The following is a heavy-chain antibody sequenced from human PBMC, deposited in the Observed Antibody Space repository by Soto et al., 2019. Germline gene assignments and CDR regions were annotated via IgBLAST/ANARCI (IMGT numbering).Heavy chain of an antibody. J-gene: IGHJ4*02. V-gene: IGHV1-69*01. CDR1: GGSFGKSA. Sequence: QVQLVQSGAEVKKPGSSVKVSCTASGGSFGKSAINWVRQTTGQGLEWLGGFIPVYRTLNYAQKFQGRVTITADESTGTAYMTLSSLASDDTAVYYCATGVIWIGYFTVDSWGQGTRVTVSS. CDR3: ATGVIWIGYFTVDS. CDR2: FIPVYRTL. D-gene: IGHD3-3*01.